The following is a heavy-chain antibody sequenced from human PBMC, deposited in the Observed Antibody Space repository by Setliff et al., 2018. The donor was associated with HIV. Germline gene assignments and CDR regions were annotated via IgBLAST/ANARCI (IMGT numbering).Heavy chain of an antibody. V-gene: IGHV4-31*03. D-gene: IGHD2-2*01. CDR1: GGSISTGGYY. CDR2: IYYRGTT. Sequence: SETLSLTCTVSGGSISTGGYYWSWIRQQPGKGLEWIGYIYYRGTTHYNPSLRSRATLSVDTSKNQFSLNLRSVTVADTAVYYCARTTIVAVPAANYYFDFWGQGDLVTFSA. J-gene: IGHJ4*02. CDR3: ARTTIVAVPAANYYFDF.